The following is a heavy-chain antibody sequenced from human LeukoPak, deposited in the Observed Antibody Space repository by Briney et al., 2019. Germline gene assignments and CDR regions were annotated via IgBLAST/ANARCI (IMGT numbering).Heavy chain of an antibody. CDR2: IWYDGSKK. CDR1: GFSFSSYG. Sequence: PGGSLRLSCAASGFSFSSYGMHWVRQAPGKGLEWVAVIWYDGSKKYYAESVKGRFTISRDNSKNTLYLQMNSLRAEDTAVYYCARRDGDNDRGFDYWGQGTLVTVSS. V-gene: IGHV3-33*08. D-gene: IGHD4-23*01. CDR3: ARRDGDNDRGFDY. J-gene: IGHJ4*02.